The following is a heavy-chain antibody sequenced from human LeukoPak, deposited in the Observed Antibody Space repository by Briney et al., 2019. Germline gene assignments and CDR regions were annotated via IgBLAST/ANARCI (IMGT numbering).Heavy chain of an antibody. CDR1: GFTFSTYD. D-gene: IGHD3-22*01. J-gene: IGHJ4*02. V-gene: IGHV3-33*06. Sequence: GGSLRLSCAASGFTFSTYDMHWVRQAPGKGLEWVALIWYDGSSKHYADSVKGRFTISRDNSKNTLYLQMNGLRAEDTAVYYCAKDRSSGYYPPGDYWGQGTLVTVSS. CDR2: IWYDGSSK. CDR3: AKDRSSGYYPPGDY.